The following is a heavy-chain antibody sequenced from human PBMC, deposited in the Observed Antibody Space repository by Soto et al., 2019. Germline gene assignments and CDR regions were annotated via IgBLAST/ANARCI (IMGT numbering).Heavy chain of an antibody. CDR2: VSHDGRNT. CDR3: AKGGRQGLDTSGFNY. Sequence: VQLVESGGGVVQPGRSLRLSCAASGFTFSDYAMHWVRQAPGKGLEWVAVVSHDGRNTHYADSVKGRFTIYRDSSKNTVSLQMTSLRAEDTAVYYCAKGGRQGLDTSGFNYWGQGALVTVSS. V-gene: IGHV3-30*18. CDR1: GFTFSDYA. J-gene: IGHJ4*02. D-gene: IGHD6-19*01.